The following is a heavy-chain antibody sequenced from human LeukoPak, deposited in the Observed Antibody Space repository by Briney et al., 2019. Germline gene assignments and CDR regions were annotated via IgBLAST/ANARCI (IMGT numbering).Heavy chain of an antibody. CDR3: ANVWGVVVAARF. V-gene: IGHV3-30*02. Sequence: TGGSLRLSCAASGFTLSSYGMHWVRQAPGKGLEWVAFIRYDGSNKYYADSVKGRFTISRDNSKNTLYLQMNSLRAEDTAVYYCANVWGVVVAARFWGKGTTVTVSS. CDR2: IRYDGSNK. J-gene: IGHJ6*04. CDR1: GFTLSSYG. D-gene: IGHD2-15*01.